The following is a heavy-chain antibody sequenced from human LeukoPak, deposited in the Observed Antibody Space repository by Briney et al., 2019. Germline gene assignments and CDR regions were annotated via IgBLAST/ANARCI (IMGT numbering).Heavy chain of an antibody. Sequence: ASVKVSCKASGYTFTSYGISWVRQAPGQGLEWMGWISAYNGNTNYAQKLQGRVTMTTDTSTSTAYMELRSLRSDDTAVYYCARSIGYCSSTSCTYWYFDLWGRGTLVTVSS. J-gene: IGHJ2*01. CDR3: ARSIGYCSSTSCTYWYFDL. CDR1: GYTFTSYG. V-gene: IGHV1-18*01. CDR2: ISAYNGNT. D-gene: IGHD2-2*01.